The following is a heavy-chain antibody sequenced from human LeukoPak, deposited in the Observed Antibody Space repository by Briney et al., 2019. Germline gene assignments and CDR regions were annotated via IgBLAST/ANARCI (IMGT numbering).Heavy chain of an antibody. D-gene: IGHD2-2*01. V-gene: IGHV3-23*01. CDR2: ISGSGDNT. Sequence: GGSLRLSCAASGFTFSSYAMSWVRQVPGKGLEWVSVISGSGDNTYYADSVKGRFTISRDNSKNMLYLQMNSLRAEDTAVYYCAKVFEELVVPAAKVDYWGQGTLVTVSS. CDR3: AKVFEELVVPAAKVDY. CDR1: GFTFSSYA. J-gene: IGHJ4*02.